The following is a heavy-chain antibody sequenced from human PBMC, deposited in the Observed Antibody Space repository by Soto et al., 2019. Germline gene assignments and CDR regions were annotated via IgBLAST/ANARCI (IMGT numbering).Heavy chain of an antibody. J-gene: IGHJ4*02. Sequence: HPGGSLRLSRAASGFTFSSYSMNWVRQAPGKGLEWVSYISSSSSTIYYADSVKGRFTISRDNAKNSLYLQMNSLRAEDTAVYYCATTRSITAGEYYFDYWGQGTLVTVSS. CDR2: ISSSSSTI. D-gene: IGHD3-16*01. CDR1: GFTFSSYS. CDR3: ATTRSITAGEYYFDY. V-gene: IGHV3-48*01.